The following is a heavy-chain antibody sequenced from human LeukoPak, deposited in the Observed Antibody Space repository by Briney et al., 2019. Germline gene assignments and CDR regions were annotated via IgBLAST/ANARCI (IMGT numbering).Heavy chain of an antibody. CDR3: ASGGMVNRYYDSSGSDY. D-gene: IGHD3-22*01. CDR2: ISSSGSTI. CDR1: GFIFSSYE. J-gene: IGHJ4*02. Sequence: PGGSLRLPCAASGFIFSSYEMNWVRQAPGKGLEWVSYISSSGSTIYYADSVKGRFTISRDNAKNSLYLQMNSLRAEDTAVYYYASGGMVNRYYDSSGSDYWGQGTLVTVSS. V-gene: IGHV3-48*03.